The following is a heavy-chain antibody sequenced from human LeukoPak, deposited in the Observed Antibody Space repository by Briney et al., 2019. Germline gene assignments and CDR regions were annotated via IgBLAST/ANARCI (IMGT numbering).Heavy chain of an antibody. CDR3: ARHQRWLPFDY. V-gene: IGHV4-34*01. Sequence: PSETLSLTCAVYGGSFSGYYWSWIRQPPGKGLEWIGEINHSGSTNYNPSLKSRVTISVDTSKNQFSLKLRSVTAADTAVYYCARHQRWLPFDYWGQGTLVTVSS. CDR2: INHSGST. J-gene: IGHJ4*02. CDR1: GGSFSGYY. D-gene: IGHD5-24*01.